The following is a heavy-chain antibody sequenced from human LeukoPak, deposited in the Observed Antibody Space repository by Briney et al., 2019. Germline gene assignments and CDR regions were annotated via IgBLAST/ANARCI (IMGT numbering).Heavy chain of an antibody. D-gene: IGHD1-26*01. CDR1: GDSISGYY. Sequence: SETLSLTCTVSGDSISGYYWSWIRQPPGKGLEWIGNIYYSGSTNYNPSLKSRVSISLDMSENQFSLRLNSVTAADTAVYYCARGGSYFGYWGQGTLVTVSS. V-gene: IGHV4-59*01. J-gene: IGHJ4*02. CDR2: IYYSGST. CDR3: ARGGSYFGY.